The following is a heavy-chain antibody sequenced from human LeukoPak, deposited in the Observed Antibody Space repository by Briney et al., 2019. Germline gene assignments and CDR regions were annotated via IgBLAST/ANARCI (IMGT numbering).Heavy chain of an antibody. D-gene: IGHD3-22*01. Sequence: GGSLRLSCAASGFTLCGYWMTWVRQGPGKGLEWVANINRDGGQRSYVDSVKGRFAISRDNAKNSLYLQMSSLKTEDTAVCYCARDISPDDYFDSHKCYYDAFDIWGQGTVVTVSS. V-gene: IGHV3-7*04. J-gene: IGHJ3*02. CDR1: GFTLCGYW. CDR3: ARDISPDDYFDSHKCYYDAFDI. CDR2: INRDGGQR.